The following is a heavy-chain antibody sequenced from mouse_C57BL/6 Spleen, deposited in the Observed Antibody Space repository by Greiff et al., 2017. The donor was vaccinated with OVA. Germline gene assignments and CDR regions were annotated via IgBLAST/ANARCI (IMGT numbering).Heavy chain of an antibody. CDR3: ARRGYDAYYFDY. Sequence: EVQLQQSGPGLVKPSQSLSLTCSVTGYSIPSGYYWNWLRQFPGNKLEWMGYISYDGSNNYNPSLKNRISITRATSKNQFFLKLNSVTTEDTATYYRARRGYDAYYFDYWGQGTTLTVSS. CDR2: ISYDGSN. J-gene: IGHJ2*01. D-gene: IGHD2-2*01. CDR1: GYSIPSGYY. V-gene: IGHV3-6*01.